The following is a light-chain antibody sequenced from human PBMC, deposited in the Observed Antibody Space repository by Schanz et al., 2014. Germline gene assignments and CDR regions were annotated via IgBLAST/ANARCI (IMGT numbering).Light chain of an antibody. CDR1: SGSVSTDYY. V-gene: IGLV8-61*01. CDR3: VLYMGSGIWV. Sequence: QTVVTQEPSFSVSPGGTVTLTCGLSSGSVSTDYYPSWYQQTPGQAPRTLIYSTNIRSSGVPDRSSGSILGNKAALTITGAQADDESAYYCVLYMGSGIWVFGGGTKLTVL. J-gene: IGLJ2*01. CDR2: STN.